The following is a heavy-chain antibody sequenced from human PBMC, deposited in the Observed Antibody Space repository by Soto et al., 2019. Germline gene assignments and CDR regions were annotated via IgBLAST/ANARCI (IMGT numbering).Heavy chain of an antibody. CDR3: ARPSKTVGATPLPSYGMDV. CDR2: IIPIFGTA. D-gene: IGHD1-26*01. V-gene: IGHV1-69*01. J-gene: IGHJ6*02. Sequence: VKVSFKASGGTFSSYAISWVRQAPGQGLERMGGIIPIFGTANYAQKFQGRVTITADESTSTAYMELSSLRSEDTAVYYCARPSKTVGATPLPSYGMDVWGQGTTVTVSS. CDR1: GGTFSSYA.